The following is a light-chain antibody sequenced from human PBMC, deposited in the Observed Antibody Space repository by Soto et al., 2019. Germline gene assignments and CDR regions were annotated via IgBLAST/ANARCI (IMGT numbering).Light chain of an antibody. CDR2: GAS. J-gene: IGKJ1*01. V-gene: IGKV3-20*01. CDR1: QSVSSSY. Sequence: EIVLTQSPGTLSLSPGERATLSCRASQSVSSSYLAWYQQKPGQAPRLLIYGASSRATGIPDRFSGSGSGTDFTLTISRLEPFFFAVYYCQQQGTFPRPFCQGPKADIK. CDR3: QQQGTFPRP.